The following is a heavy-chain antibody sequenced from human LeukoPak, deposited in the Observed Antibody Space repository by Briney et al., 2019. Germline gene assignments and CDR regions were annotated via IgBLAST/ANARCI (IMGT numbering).Heavy chain of an antibody. J-gene: IGHJ4*02. CDR1: GFTFSTYN. D-gene: IGHD3-3*01. CDR2: MSSSSNTR. Sequence: GGSLRLSCAVSGFTFSTYNMNWVRQAPGKGLEWVSYMSSSSNTRYYADSVKGRFTISRDNAKNSLYLQMNSLRDEDTAVYYCVRVNPRGYDPPKWGQGTLVTVSS. CDR3: VRVNPRGYDPPK. V-gene: IGHV3-48*02.